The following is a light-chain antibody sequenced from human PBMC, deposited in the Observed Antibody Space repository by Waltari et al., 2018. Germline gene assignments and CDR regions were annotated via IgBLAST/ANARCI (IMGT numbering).Light chain of an antibody. CDR3: SSFTSDSTWV. V-gene: IGLV2-14*03. Sequence: QSALTQPASVSGSPGQSITISCAGTSSDVGAYTYVSWYQHHPGKAPKLIIYDVNSRPSGVSNRFSGSKSGNTASLTISELQAEDEADYYCSSFTSDSTWVFCAGTKLTVL. J-gene: IGLJ2*01. CDR1: SSDVGAYTY. CDR2: DVN.